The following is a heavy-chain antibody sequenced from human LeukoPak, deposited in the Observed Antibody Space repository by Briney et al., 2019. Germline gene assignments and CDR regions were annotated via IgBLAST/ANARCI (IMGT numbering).Heavy chain of an antibody. CDR3: ASPFYDFWSGAFDI. CDR2: IYYSGST. D-gene: IGHD3-3*01. Sequence: KSSETLSLTCTVSGGSISSSSYYWGWIRQPPGKGLEGIVSIYYSGSTYYNPSLKSRVTISVDTSKNQFSLKLSSVTAADTAVYYCASPFYDFWSGAFDIWGQGTMVTVSS. J-gene: IGHJ3*02. CDR1: GGSISSSSYY. V-gene: IGHV4-39*01.